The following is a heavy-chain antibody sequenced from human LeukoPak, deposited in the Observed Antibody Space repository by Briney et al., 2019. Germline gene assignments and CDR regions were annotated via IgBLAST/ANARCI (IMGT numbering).Heavy chain of an antibody. Sequence: AAGYLRLSCAASGFTFGSYWMHWVRQAPGKGLVWVSRINSDGSSKSYADSVTGRFTISRDNAKNTLYLQMNSLRAEDTAVYYCARYYGSGSPPFDSWGQGTLVTVSS. CDR2: INSDGSSK. D-gene: IGHD3-10*01. V-gene: IGHV3-74*01. CDR1: GFTFGSYW. J-gene: IGHJ4*02. CDR3: ARYYGSGSPPFDS.